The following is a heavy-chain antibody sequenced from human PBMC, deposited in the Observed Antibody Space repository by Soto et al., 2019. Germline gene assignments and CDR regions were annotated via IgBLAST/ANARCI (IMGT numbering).Heavy chain of an antibody. D-gene: IGHD6-13*01. Sequence: GGSVRLSCAASAFTFRSFSMNWVRKAPEKKLKWVSYISSSNSTIYYADSVKGRFTISRDNAKNLLYLQMNSLRDVDTAVYYCASDSSSRDDQISGMDVWGQGATVTVSS. V-gene: IGHV3-48*02. CDR1: AFTFRSFS. CDR2: ISSSNSTI. CDR3: ASDSSSRDDQISGMDV. J-gene: IGHJ6*02.